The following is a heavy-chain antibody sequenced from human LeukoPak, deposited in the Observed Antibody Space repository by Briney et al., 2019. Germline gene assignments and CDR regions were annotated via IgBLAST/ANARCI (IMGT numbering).Heavy chain of an antibody. CDR1: GFTFSGYS. V-gene: IGHV3-48*02. CDR3: ARDQNGASDY. Sequence: GGSLRLSCAASGFTFSGYSMNWVRQAPGKGLEWVSYISISSSTIYYADSVKGRFTISRDNAKNSLYLQMSSLRDEDTAVYYCARDQNGASDYWGQGTLVTVSS. J-gene: IGHJ4*02. D-gene: IGHD4-17*01. CDR2: ISISSSTI.